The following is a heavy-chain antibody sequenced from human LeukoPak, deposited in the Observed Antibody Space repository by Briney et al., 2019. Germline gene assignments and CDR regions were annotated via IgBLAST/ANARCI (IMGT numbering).Heavy chain of an antibody. CDR1: GLTFSTYA. D-gene: IGHD3-3*01. J-gene: IGHJ4*02. V-gene: IGHV3-23*01. CDR3: ARSFWSGYYSFDY. CDR2: TSATGSTT. Sequence: GGSLRLSCTASGLTFSTYALSWVRQTPGKGLEWLSVTSATGSTTYYADSVRGRFTISRDNSKNTLYLQMNSLRAEDTAVYYCARSFWSGYYSFDYWGQGTLVTVSS.